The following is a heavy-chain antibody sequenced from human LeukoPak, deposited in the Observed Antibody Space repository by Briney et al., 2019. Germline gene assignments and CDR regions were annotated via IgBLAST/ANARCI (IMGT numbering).Heavy chain of an antibody. D-gene: IGHD4-17*01. J-gene: IGHJ4*02. V-gene: IGHV4-34*01. CDR2: INHSGST. CDR1: GGSFSGYY. Sequence: SETLSLTCAVYGGSFSGYYWSWIRQPPGKGLEWIGEINHSGSTNYNPSLKSRVTISVDTSKNQFSLKLSSVTAADTAVYYCARALRRIDYWGQGTLVTVSS. CDR3: ARALRRIDY.